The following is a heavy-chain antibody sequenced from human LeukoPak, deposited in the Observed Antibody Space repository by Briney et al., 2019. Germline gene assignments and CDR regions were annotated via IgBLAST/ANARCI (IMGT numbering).Heavy chain of an antibody. V-gene: IGHV4-4*09. J-gene: IGHJ6*02. CDR2: IYTSGST. D-gene: IGHD3-16*01. CDR1: VGSLSSYY. CDR3: ARFGVDYDMDV. Sequence: SETLSLTCTVSVGSLSSYYWSSIRQPPGKGLEWIGYIYTSGSTNYNPSLKSRVTISVDTSKNQFSLKLSSVTAADTAVYYCARFGVDYDMDVWGQGTTVTVSS.